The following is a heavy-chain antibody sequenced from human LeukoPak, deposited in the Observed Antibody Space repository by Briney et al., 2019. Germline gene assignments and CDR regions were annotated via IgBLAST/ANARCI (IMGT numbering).Heavy chain of an antibody. CDR1: GFTFSSYW. D-gene: IGHD3-10*01. V-gene: IGHV3-30*18. Sequence: GGSLRLSCAASGFTFSSYWMHWVRQAPGKGLEWVAVISYDGSNKYYADSVKGRFTISRDNSKNTLYLQMNSLRAEDTAVYYCAKDLRLLWFMGGYCFDYWGQGTLVTVSS. CDR3: AKDLRLLWFMGGYCFDY. J-gene: IGHJ4*02. CDR2: ISYDGSNK.